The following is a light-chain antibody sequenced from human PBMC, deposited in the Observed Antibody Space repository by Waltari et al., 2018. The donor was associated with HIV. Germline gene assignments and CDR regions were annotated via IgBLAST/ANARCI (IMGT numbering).Light chain of an antibody. Sequence: EIVMTQSPATLSVSPGERATLSCRASQSVSSNLAWYQQKPGQAPRRRSYGASTRATGIPARFSGSGSGTEFTLTFSSLQSEDFAVYFCQQYNNWPRTFGQGTKVEIK. J-gene: IGKJ1*01. V-gene: IGKV3-15*01. CDR1: QSVSSN. CDR3: QQYNNWPRT. CDR2: GAS.